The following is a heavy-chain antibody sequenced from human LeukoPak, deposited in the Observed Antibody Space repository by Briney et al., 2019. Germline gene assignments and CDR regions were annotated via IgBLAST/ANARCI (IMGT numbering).Heavy chain of an antibody. CDR2: ISYDGSNK. CDR3: ARETAMAMYFDY. D-gene: IGHD5-18*01. Sequence: GGSPRLSCAASGFTFSSYAMHWVPQGPGKGLEWVAVISYDGSNKYYADSVKGRFTISRDNSKNTLYLQMNSLRAEDTAVYYCARETAMAMYFDYWGQGTLVTVSS. CDR1: GFTFSSYA. J-gene: IGHJ4*02. V-gene: IGHV3-30*01.